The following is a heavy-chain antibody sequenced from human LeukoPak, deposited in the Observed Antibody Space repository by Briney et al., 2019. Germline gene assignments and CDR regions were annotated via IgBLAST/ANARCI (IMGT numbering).Heavy chain of an antibody. CDR1: GYTFTGFF. Sequence: ASMKVSCEASGYTFTGFFIHWVRQAPGQGLEWMGWINPNSGGTNYAQRFQGRVTMTRDTSISTAYMELSSLRSEDTAVYYCARAGQLDVWGQGTLVTVSS. V-gene: IGHV1-2*02. D-gene: IGHD6-13*01. J-gene: IGHJ5*02. CDR2: INPNSGGT. CDR3: ARAGQLDV.